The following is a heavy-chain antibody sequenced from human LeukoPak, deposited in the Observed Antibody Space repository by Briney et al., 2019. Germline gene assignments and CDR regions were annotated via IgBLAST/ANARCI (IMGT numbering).Heavy chain of an antibody. J-gene: IGHJ1*01. CDR3: ARDMTTATTCYLQH. Sequence: PGGSLRLSCAASGFTFSTYSMNSVRQAPGKGREWVSSIISSSNYIYYADSVKGRFSISRDDAKNSLFLQMNGLRAEDTAVYYCARDMTTATTCYLQHWGQGTLVTVSS. CDR1: GFTFSTYS. V-gene: IGHV3-21*01. D-gene: IGHD4-17*01. CDR2: IISSSNYI.